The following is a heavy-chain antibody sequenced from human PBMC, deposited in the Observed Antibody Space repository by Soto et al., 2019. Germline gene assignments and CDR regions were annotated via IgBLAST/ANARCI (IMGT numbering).Heavy chain of an antibody. CDR2: IYAGGST. D-gene: IGHD1-20*01. CDR3: ARVLYNDFS. CDR1: GFTVSSYY. V-gene: IGHV3-66*01. Sequence: EVQLVESGGGLVQPGGSLRLSCAPSGFTVSSYYMSWVRQAPEKGLEWVSVIYAGGSTYYAESVKGRFTISRDNSKNTVYLQMNSLRAEDTAVYYCARVLYNDFSWGQGTLVTVSS. J-gene: IGHJ5*02.